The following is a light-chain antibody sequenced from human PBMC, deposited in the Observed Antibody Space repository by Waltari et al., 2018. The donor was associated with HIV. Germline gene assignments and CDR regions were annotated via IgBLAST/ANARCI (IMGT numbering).Light chain of an antibody. Sequence: QSVLTQPPSVSGAPGQRVTIPCTGTSSNTGANYDVHWYQHLPGTAPKLRIYGNIYRPSGVPDRFSASKSVTSASLAITGLQADDEADYYCQSYDSSLSGWVFGGGTKLTV. V-gene: IGLV1-40*01. J-gene: IGLJ3*02. CDR2: GNI. CDR3: QSYDSSLSGWV. CDR1: SSNTGANYD.